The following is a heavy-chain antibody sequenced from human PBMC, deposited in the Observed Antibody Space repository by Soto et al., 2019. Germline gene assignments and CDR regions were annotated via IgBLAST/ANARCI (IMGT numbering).Heavy chain of an antibody. J-gene: IGHJ5*02. CDR3: ARELANQGPRQYNWFDP. V-gene: IGHV4-61*01. CDR2: IYYSGST. Sequence: KTSETLSLTCTVSGGSVSSGSYYWSWIRQPPGKGLEWIGYIYYSGSTNYNPSLKSRVTISVDTSKNQFSLKLSSVTAADTAVYYCARELANQGPRQYNWFDPWGQGTLVTVSS. D-gene: IGHD1-26*01. CDR1: GGSVSSGSYY.